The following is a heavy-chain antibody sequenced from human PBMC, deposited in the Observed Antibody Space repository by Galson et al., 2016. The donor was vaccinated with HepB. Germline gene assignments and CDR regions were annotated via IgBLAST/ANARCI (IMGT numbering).Heavy chain of an antibody. Sequence: SLRLSCATSGFTFADYTMNWVRQPPGRGLEWVSIISWDGRKKFYADSVKGRFTISRDNSKNSLFVQMNSLRTEDSALYYCARGSHTTLDYWGRGSLVTVSS. V-gene: IGHV3-43*01. CDR2: ISWDGRKK. CDR1: GFTFADYT. J-gene: IGHJ4*01. D-gene: IGHD1-1*01. CDR3: ARGSHTTLDY.